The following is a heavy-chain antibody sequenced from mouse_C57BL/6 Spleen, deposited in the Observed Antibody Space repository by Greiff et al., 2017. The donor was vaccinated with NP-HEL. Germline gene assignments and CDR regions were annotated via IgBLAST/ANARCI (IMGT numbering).Heavy chain of an antibody. Sequence: EVKLMESGGDLVKPGGSLKLSCAASGFTFSSYGMSWVRQTPDKRLEWVATISSGGSYTYYPDSVKGRFTISRDNAKNTLYLQMSSLKSEDTAMYYGARLDYWGQGTSVTVSS. J-gene: IGHJ4*01. V-gene: IGHV5-6*01. CDR2: ISSGGSYT. CDR1: GFTFSSYG. CDR3: ARLDY.